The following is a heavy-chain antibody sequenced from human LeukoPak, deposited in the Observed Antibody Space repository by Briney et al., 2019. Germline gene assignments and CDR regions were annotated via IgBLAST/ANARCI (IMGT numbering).Heavy chain of an antibody. CDR1: GFIFSNDA. CDR2: ISSSSSYI. Sequence: GGSLRLSCAASGFIFSNDAMHWVRQAPGKGLEWVSSISSSSSYIYYADSVKGRFTISRDNAKNSLYLQMNSLRAEDTAVYYCARDSTIFGVVIMDYWGQGTLVTVSS. CDR3: ARDSTIFGVVIMDY. V-gene: IGHV3-21*01. D-gene: IGHD3-3*01. J-gene: IGHJ4*02.